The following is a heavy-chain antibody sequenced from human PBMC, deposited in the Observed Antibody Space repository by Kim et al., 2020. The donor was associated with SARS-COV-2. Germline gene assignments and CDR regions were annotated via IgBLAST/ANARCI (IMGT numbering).Heavy chain of an antibody. CDR3: ARNWFDP. CDR2: FGTA. V-gene: IGHV1-69*05. Sequence: FGTANYAQKFQGRVTITTDESTSTAYMELSSLRSEDTAVYYCARNWFDPWGQGTLVTVSS. J-gene: IGHJ5*02.